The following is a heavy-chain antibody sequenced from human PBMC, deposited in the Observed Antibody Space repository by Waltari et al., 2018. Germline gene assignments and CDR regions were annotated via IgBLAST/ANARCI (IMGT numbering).Heavy chain of an antibody. CDR3: ARRPSSGTSMSRQFDY. Sequence: EVQLVQSGAGVKKPGESLKISCMASGYTFTNYWIGWVRQMPGKGLEWMGIIHPTDSDTRYSPSFQGQVTMSVDKSTNTAYLQWSSLQASDAAMYDCARRPSSGTSMSRQFDYWGQGTLVTVSS. D-gene: IGHD1-26*01. V-gene: IGHV5-51*01. CDR2: IHPTDSDT. J-gene: IGHJ4*02. CDR1: GYTFTNYW.